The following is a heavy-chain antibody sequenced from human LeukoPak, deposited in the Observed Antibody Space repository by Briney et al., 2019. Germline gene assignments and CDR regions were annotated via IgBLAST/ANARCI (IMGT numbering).Heavy chain of an antibody. CDR1: GFTFSSYA. Sequence: PGGSLRLSCAASGFTFSSYAMYWVRQAPGKGLEYVSAISSNGGSTYYANSVKGRFTISRDNSKNTLYLQMRSLRAEDMAVYYCARKGIAVAEDWGQGTLVTVSS. D-gene: IGHD6-19*01. V-gene: IGHV3-64*01. J-gene: IGHJ4*02. CDR3: ARKGIAVAED. CDR2: ISSNGGST.